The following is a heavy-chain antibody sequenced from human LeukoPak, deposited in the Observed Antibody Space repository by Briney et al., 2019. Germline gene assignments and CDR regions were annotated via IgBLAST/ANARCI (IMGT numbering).Heavy chain of an antibody. J-gene: IGHJ6*03. D-gene: IGHD3-9*01. Sequence: SETLSLTCTVSGGSISSYYWSWIRQPPGKGLEWIGYIYYSGSTNYNPSLKSRVTISVDTSKNQFSLKLSSVTAADTAVYYCAREKNDILTGPLYYYYYMDVWGKGTTVTVSS. CDR2: IYYSGST. CDR1: GGSISSYY. V-gene: IGHV4-59*01. CDR3: AREKNDILTGPLYYYYYMDV.